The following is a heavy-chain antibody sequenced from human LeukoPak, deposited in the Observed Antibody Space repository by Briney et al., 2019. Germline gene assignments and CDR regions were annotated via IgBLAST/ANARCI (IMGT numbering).Heavy chain of an antibody. Sequence: SGTLSLTCAVSGGSISSSNWWSWVRQPPGKGLEWIGEIYHSGSTNYNPSLKSRVTISVDKSKNQFSLKLSSVTAADTAVYYCARGRVGDYYDSSGYPDASDIWGQGTMVTVSS. CDR2: IYHSGST. CDR3: ARGRVGDYYDSSGYPDASDI. CDR1: GGSISSSNW. V-gene: IGHV4-4*02. J-gene: IGHJ3*02. D-gene: IGHD3-22*01.